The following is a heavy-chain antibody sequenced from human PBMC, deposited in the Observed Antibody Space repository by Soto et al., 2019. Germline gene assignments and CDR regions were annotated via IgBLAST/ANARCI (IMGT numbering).Heavy chain of an antibody. V-gene: IGHV3-33*01. J-gene: IGHJ5*02. CDR2: IWYDGSNK. Sequence: PGGSLRLSCAASGFTFSSYGMHWVRQAPGKGLEWVAVIWYDGSNKYYADSVKGRFTISRDNSKNTLYLQMNSLRAEDTAVYYCARDGGSTAMVTAPASWGQGPLVPVSS. CDR1: GFTFSSYG. CDR3: ARDGGSTAMVTAPAS. D-gene: IGHD5-18*01.